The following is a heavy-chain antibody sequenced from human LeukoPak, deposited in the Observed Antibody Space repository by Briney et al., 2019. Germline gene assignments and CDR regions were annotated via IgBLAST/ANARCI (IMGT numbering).Heavy chain of an antibody. D-gene: IGHD4-17*01. CDR3: ARDSGYGDYFFDD. CDR1: GGSVSSYY. V-gene: IGHV4-4*07. Sequence: PSETLTLTCTVSGGSVSSYYWSWIRQPAGEGLEWIGRLHTSGSTHYNPSLKSRVTMSVDTSKNQFSLKLSSVTAADTAVYYCARDSGYGDYFFDDWGQGTLVTVSS. CDR2: LHTSGST. J-gene: IGHJ4*02.